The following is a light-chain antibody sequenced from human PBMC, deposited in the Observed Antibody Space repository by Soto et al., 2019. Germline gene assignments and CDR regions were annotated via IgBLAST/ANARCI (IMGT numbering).Light chain of an antibody. J-gene: IGKJ1*01. CDR3: QQTYITPRT. V-gene: IGKV1-39*01. Sequence: DIQMTQSPSYLSASVGDRISITCRASQTASNYVNWYQQKPGKAPTLLISATSTLQSGVPSRFRGSGSGTDFTLTITSLQPEDFATYYCQQTYITPRTFGQGTKVDIK. CDR2: ATS. CDR1: QTASNY.